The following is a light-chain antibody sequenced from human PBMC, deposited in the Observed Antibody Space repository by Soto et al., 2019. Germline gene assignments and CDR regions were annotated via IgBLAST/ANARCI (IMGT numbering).Light chain of an antibody. Sequence: EIVMTQSPATLSVSPGERATLSCRASQSGSSNLAWYQQKPGQAPRLLIYGASTRATGIPARFSGSGSGTEFTLTISSLQSDDFAFYHCQQYNNWPYTFGRGTKVDIK. CDR2: GAS. J-gene: IGKJ2*01. CDR3: QQYNNWPYT. CDR1: QSGSSN. V-gene: IGKV3-15*01.